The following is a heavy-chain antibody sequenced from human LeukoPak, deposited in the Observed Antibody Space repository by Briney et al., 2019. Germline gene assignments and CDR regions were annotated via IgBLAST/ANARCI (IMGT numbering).Heavy chain of an antibody. CDR1: GFTFSDYY. CDR2: ISSSGSTI. D-gene: IGHD2-21*02. J-gene: IGHJ4*02. Sequence: KPGGSLRLSCAASGFTFSDYYMSWIRQAPGRGLEWVSYISSSGSTIYYADSVKGRFTISRDNAKNSLYLQMNSLRAEDTALYYCAKDPARYCGGDCYWAHYFDYWGQGTLVTVSS. CDR3: AKDPARYCGGDCYWAHYFDY. V-gene: IGHV3-11*01.